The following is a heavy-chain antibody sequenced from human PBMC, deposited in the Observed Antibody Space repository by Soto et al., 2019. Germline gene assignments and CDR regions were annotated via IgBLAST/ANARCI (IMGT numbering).Heavy chain of an antibody. Sequence: PGGSLRLSCVVSGFSVSNNYMSWVRQAPGKGLDWVSVIFADGTTYYADSVKGRFTISRDNAKNSLYLQMNSLRAEDTAVYYCARGMISYYFDYWGQGTLVTVSS. CDR3: ARGMISYYFDY. CDR2: IFADGTT. D-gene: IGHD3-22*01. CDR1: GFSVSNNY. J-gene: IGHJ4*02. V-gene: IGHV3-53*01.